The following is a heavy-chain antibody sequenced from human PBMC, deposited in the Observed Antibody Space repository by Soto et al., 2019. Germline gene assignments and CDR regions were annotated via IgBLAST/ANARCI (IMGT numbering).Heavy chain of an antibody. CDR1: GYSFTNYW. CDR2: IDTSDSYI. V-gene: IGHV5-10-1*01. CDR3: ARSYSSGSNYFDP. D-gene: IGHD6-19*01. J-gene: IGHJ5*02. Sequence: LGESLKISCKGSGYSFTNYWINWVRQMPGKGLEWMGRIDTSDSYINYSPSFQGHVTISADKSISTAYLQWSSLKASDTAIYYCARSYSSGSNYFDPWGQGTLVTVSS.